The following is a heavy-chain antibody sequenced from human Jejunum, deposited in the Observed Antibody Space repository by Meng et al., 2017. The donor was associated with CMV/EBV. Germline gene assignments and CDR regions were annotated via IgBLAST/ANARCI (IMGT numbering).Heavy chain of an antibody. J-gene: IGHJ6*02. CDR2: INDDGSET. Sequence: AASGFSFHTNRMNWLRQVPGKGLEWVANINDDGSETYYVDSVKGRFTISRDNANNSLYLQMDDLRAEDTAVYYCARMGYGFEFFDVWGQGATVTVSS. V-gene: IGHV3-7*01. CDR3: ARMGYGFEFFDV. D-gene: IGHD5-12*01. CDR1: GFSFHTNR.